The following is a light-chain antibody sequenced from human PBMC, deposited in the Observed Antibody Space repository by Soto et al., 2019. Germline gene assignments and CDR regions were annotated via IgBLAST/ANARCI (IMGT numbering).Light chain of an antibody. J-gene: IGLJ2*01. V-gene: IGLV2-14*01. CDR1: STDIGGYNY. Sequence: QSALTQPASVSGSPGQSITISCTGTSTDIGGYNYVSWYQQHPGKAPKLMIFEVSNRPSGVSHRFSGSKSGNTASLTISGLQADDEADYYCTSYTSSSTVLFGGGTKLTVL. CDR3: TSYTSSSTVL. CDR2: EVS.